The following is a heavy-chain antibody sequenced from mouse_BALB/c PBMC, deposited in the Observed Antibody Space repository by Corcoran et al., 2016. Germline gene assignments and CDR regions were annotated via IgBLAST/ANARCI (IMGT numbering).Heavy chain of an antibody. CDR1: GFSLSTSGMG. J-gene: IGHJ4*01. D-gene: IGHD1-1*01. CDR2: IWWDDDK. CDR3: ARFTTEGAMDY. Sequence: QVTLKESGPGILQPSQTLSLTCSFSGFSLSTSGMGVGWIRQPSGKGLEWLAHIWWDDDKYYNTALKSGLTISKDTSKNQVFLKIASVDTADTATYYCARFTTEGAMDYWGQGTSVTVSS. V-gene: IGHV8-8*01.